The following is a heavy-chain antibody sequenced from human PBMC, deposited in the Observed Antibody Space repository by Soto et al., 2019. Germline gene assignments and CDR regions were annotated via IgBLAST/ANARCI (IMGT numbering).Heavy chain of an antibody. CDR1: GYTFTGYY. V-gene: IGHV1-2*04. Sequence: ASVKVSCKASGYTFTGYYMHWVRQAPGQGLEWMGWINPNSGGTNYAQKFQGWVTMTRDTSISTAYMELSRLRSDDTAVYYCARGRSQLERPSAFPLDYWGQGTLVTVSS. CDR3: ARGRSQLERPSAFPLDY. D-gene: IGHD1-1*01. J-gene: IGHJ4*02. CDR2: INPNSGGT.